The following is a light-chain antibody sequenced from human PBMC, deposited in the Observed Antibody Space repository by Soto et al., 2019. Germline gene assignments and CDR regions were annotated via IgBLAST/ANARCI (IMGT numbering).Light chain of an antibody. J-gene: IGKJ5*01. CDR2: GAS. CDR3: QQYGSSPIT. V-gene: IGKV3-20*01. Sequence: ENVLTQSPSTLSLSPGERATLSCRASQSVNTNYLAWYQQKSGQAPRLLIYGASSRATGIPDRFSGSGSGTDFTLTISRLEPEDFAAYFCQQYGSSPITFGQGTRLEIK. CDR1: QSVNTNY.